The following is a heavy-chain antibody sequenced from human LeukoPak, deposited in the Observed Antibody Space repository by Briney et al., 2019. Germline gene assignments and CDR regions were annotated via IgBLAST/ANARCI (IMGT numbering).Heavy chain of an antibody. CDR3: ARGYTMVRGAQ. CDR1: GFTFSSYS. Sequence: PGGSLRLSCAASGFTFSSYSMNWVRQAPGKGLEWVSSTSSSSSYIYYADSVKGRFTISRDNAKNSLYLQMNSLRAEDTAVYYCARGYTMVRGAQGGQGTLVTVSS. V-gene: IGHV3-21*01. CDR2: TSSSSSYI. J-gene: IGHJ4*02. D-gene: IGHD3-10*01.